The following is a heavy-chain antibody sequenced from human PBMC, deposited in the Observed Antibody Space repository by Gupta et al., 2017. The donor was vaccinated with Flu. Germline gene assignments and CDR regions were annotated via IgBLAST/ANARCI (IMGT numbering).Heavy chain of an antibody. CDR1: GFTFSSYE. J-gene: IGHJ4*01. Sequence: EVQLVESGGGLVQPGGSLRLSCAASGFTFSSYEMNWVRQAPGKGLEWVSYISSSGSTIYYADAVKGRFTISRENAKNALYLQMNSLRAEXTAVYYCAXVGYSDGQPLQDYGGHGTMITVSS. D-gene: IGHD5-18*01. CDR2: ISSSGSTI. CDR3: AXVGYSDGQPLQDY. V-gene: IGHV3-48*03.